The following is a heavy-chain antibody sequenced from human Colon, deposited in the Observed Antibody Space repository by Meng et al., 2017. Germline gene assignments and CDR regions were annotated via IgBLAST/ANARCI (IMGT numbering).Heavy chain of an antibody. Sequence: QVQRGQSGAEVTRPGASVKVSCKASGYSFSTYYMPWVRQAPGQGLEWMGIINPSGGSTSYAQKFQGRVTMTRDMSTSTVHMELSSLRSEDTAMYYCAREDILTGSSLDYWGQGTLVTVSS. V-gene: IGHV1-46*01. CDR1: GYSFSTYY. CDR2: INPSGGST. CDR3: AREDILTGSSLDY. J-gene: IGHJ4*02. D-gene: IGHD3-9*01.